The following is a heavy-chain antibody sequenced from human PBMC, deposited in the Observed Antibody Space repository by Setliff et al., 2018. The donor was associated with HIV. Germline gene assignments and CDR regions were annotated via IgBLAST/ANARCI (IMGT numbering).Heavy chain of an antibody. CDR1: GYTFTGYY. CDR2: INPNSGGT. V-gene: IGHV1-2*02. CDR3: ARDRRIAAAGTGNWFDP. Sequence: ASVKVSCKASGYTFTGYYMHWVRQAPGQGLEWMGWINPNSGGTNYAQKFQGRVTMTRDTSISTAYMELSRLRSDDTAVYYCARDRRIAAAGTGNWFDPWGQGTLVTVSS. D-gene: IGHD6-13*01. J-gene: IGHJ5*02.